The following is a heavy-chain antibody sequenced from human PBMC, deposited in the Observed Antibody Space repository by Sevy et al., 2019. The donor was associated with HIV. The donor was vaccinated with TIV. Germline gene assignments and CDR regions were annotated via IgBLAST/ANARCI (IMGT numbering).Heavy chain of an antibody. V-gene: IGHV4-39*01. J-gene: IGHJ3*02. CDR2: IYYSGST. CDR1: GGSISSSSYY. Sequence: SETLSLTCTVSGGSISSSSYYWGWIRQPPGKGLEWIGSIYYSGSTYYNPSLKSRVTISVDTSKNQFSLKLSSVTAADTAGYYCARRGDAFDIWGQGTMVTVSS. CDR3: ARRGDAFDI.